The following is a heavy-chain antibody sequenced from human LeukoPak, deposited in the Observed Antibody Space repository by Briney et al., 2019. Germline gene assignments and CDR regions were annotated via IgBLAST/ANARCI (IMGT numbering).Heavy chain of an antibody. Sequence: PGGSLRLSCAASGFTFSSYGMHWVRQAPGKGLKWVAVISYDGSNKYYADSVKGQFTISRDNSKNTLYLQMNSLRAEDTAVYYCAKDHPGEGLFFDYWGQGTLVTVSS. J-gene: IGHJ4*02. V-gene: IGHV3-30*18. CDR3: AKDHPGEGLFFDY. CDR2: ISYDGSNK. D-gene: IGHD3-16*01. CDR1: GFTFSSYG.